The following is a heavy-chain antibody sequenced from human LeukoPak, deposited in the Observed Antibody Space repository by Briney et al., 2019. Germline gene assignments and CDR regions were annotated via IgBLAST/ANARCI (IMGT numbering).Heavy chain of an antibody. J-gene: IGHJ4*02. V-gene: IGHV3-11*04. Sequence: GGSLRLSCSASGFSFSDSYMSWFRLSPEKGLEWIAYITSSGTTTEYADSVKGRFTISRVNAKNSLYLQMNSLRAEDTAVYYCGRGGYGYVYLDYWGQGTLVTVSS. CDR3: GRGGYGYVYLDY. CDR1: GFSFSDSY. D-gene: IGHD3-16*01. CDR2: ITSSGTTT.